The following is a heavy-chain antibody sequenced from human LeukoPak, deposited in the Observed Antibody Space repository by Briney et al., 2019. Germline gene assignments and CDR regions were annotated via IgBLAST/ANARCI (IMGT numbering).Heavy chain of an antibody. V-gene: IGHV3-23*01. J-gene: IGHJ4*02. D-gene: IGHD3-10*01. CDR1: GFTLTYFT. CDR3: ARVPGSYYVDFDY. CDR2: ISDSGGDT. Sequence: GGSLRFSCVASGFTLTYFTMSWVRQAPGKGLEWVSGISDSGGDTYHADSVKGRFTISRDNSRNTLYLQMNSLRAEDTAVYYCARVPGSYYVDFDYWGQGTLVTVSS.